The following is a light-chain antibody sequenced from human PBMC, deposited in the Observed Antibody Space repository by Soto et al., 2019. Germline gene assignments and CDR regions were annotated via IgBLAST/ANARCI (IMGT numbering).Light chain of an antibody. CDR2: DAS. V-gene: IGKV3-11*01. J-gene: IGKJ4*01. CDR1: QSVSNY. Sequence: EIVLTQSPATLSLSPGERATLSCRASQSVSNYLAWYQQKPGQAPRLLIYDASIRATGIPARFSGSGSGTDFTLTISSLEPEDVGIYYCQQRSIWLTFGGGTKVEIK. CDR3: QQRSIWLT.